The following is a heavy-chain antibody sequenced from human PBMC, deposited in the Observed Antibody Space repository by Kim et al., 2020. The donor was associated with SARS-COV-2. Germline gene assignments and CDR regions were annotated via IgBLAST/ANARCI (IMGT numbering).Heavy chain of an antibody. Sequence: WGSLRLSCAASGFTFSSYSMNWVRQAPGKGLEWVSYIKSSSSTIYYADSVKGRFTISRDNAKNSLYLQMNSLRDEDTAVYYCARDSTLYDFRGGLDVWGQGTTVTVSS. D-gene: IGHD3-3*01. CDR2: IKSSSSTI. V-gene: IGHV3-48*02. CDR3: ARDSTLYDFRGGLDV. CDR1: GFTFSSYS. J-gene: IGHJ6*02.